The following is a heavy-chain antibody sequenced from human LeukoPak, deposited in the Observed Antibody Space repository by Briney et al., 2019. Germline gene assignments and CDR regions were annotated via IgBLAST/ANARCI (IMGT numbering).Heavy chain of an antibody. CDR2: INEDGSVQ. J-gene: IGHJ6*04. V-gene: IGHV3-7*01. Sequence: GASLRLSCAASGFPFSGYYISWVRQAPGKGLEWVANINEDGSVQDYVDAVKGRFTISRDNAKNTLYLQMNSLRVDDTAVYYCVGQLLRAVWGKGTTVTVSS. D-gene: IGHD2-15*01. CDR1: GFPFSGYY. CDR3: VGQLLRAV.